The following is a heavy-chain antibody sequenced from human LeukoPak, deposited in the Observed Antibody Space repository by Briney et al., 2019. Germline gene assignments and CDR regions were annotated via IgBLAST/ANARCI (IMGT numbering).Heavy chain of an antibody. CDR1: GFTFSRYW. Sequence: PGGSLRLSCVASGFTFSRYWMSWVRQTPGKGLEWVANIKQDGSENDFVDFLKGRFIISRDNAKNSVFLQMNSLRAEDTAVYYCARIGYSSSSFDYWGQGTLVTVPS. J-gene: IGHJ4*02. CDR3: ARIGYSSSSFDY. V-gene: IGHV3-7*03. D-gene: IGHD6-6*01. CDR2: IKQDGSEN.